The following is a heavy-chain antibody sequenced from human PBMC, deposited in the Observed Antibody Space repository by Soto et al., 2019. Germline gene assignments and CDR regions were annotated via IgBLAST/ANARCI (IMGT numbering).Heavy chain of an antibody. CDR2: LHSDANT. V-gene: IGHV3-53*01. D-gene: IGHD3-9*01. CDR3: ARPPGYISDWYYFDL. J-gene: IGHJ4*02. Sequence: PGGCRRLSWAASGFNVSSNSMNWVRQAPGKGLEWLSLLHSDANTKYADSVKGRLTVSRDSSENKFYLQMNSLRAQDTAVYYCARPPGYISDWYYFDLWGQGT. CDR1: GFNVSSNS.